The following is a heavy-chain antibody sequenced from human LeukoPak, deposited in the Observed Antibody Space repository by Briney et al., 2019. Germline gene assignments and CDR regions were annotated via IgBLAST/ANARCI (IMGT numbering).Heavy chain of an antibody. CDR1: GFSFSSYA. CDR3: ARGQYSGYDFPGY. D-gene: IGHD5-12*01. Sequence: PGGSLRLSCAASGFSFSSYAMHWVRQAPGKGLEWVAVISYDGNNKYYADSVKGRFTISRDSFQDTLFLQMNSLGPEDTAVYYCARGQYSGYDFPGYWGQGTLVTVSS. V-gene: IGHV3-30*01. CDR2: ISYDGNNK. J-gene: IGHJ4*02.